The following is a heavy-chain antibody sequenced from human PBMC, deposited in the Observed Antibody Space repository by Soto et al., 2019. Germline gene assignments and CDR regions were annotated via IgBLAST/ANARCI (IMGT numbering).Heavy chain of an antibody. CDR2: INHSGST. D-gene: IGHD3-3*01. CDR1: GGSFSGYY. CDR3: ARGAQYFWSGYPYYFDY. Sequence: PSETLSLTCAVYGGSFSGYYWSWIRQPPGKGLEWIGEINHSGSTNYNPSLKSRVTISVDTSKNQFSLKLSSVTAADTAVYYCARGAQYFWSGYPYYFDYWGQGTLVTVSS. J-gene: IGHJ4*02. V-gene: IGHV4-34*01.